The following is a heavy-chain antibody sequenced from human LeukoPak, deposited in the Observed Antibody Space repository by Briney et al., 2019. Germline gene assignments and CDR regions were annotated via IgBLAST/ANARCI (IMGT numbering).Heavy chain of an antibody. D-gene: IGHD6-19*01. CDR1: GFTFSSYA. Sequence: GGSLRLSCAASGFTFSSYAMTWVRQAPGKGLEWVSAISAGGGSTYYADSVKGRFTISRDNSKNTLYLQMNSLRAEDTAVYYCANAGQTLDIAVAGTAAYWGQGTLVTVSS. J-gene: IGHJ4*02. CDR2: ISAGGGST. CDR3: ANAGQTLDIAVAGTAAY. V-gene: IGHV3-23*01.